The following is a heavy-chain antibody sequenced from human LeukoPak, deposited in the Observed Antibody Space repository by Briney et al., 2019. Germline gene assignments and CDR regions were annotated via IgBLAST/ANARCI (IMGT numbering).Heavy chain of an antibody. V-gene: IGHV4-39*01. J-gene: IGHJ6*02. CDR3: ARIAYFAMDV. Sequence: SETLSLTCTVSGGSISSSSDYWGWIRQPPGKGLEWIGSIYYSGSTYYNPSLKSRVTISVDTSKNQFSLKLSSVTAADTAAYYCARIAYFAMDVWGQGTTVTVSS. CDR2: IYYSGST. CDR1: GGSISSSSDY.